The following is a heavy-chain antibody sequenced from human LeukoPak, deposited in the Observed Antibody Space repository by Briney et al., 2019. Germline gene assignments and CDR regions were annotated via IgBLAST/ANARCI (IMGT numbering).Heavy chain of an antibody. Sequence: SETLSLTCAVYGGSFSGYYWSWIRQPPGKGLEWIGEINHSGSTNYNPSLKSRVTISVDTSKNQFSLKLSSVTAADTAVYYCASYYYDSSGYYYFFAYWGQGTLVTVSS. V-gene: IGHV4-34*01. J-gene: IGHJ4*02. CDR3: ASYYYDSSGYYYFFAY. CDR1: GGSFSGYY. CDR2: INHSGST. D-gene: IGHD3-22*01.